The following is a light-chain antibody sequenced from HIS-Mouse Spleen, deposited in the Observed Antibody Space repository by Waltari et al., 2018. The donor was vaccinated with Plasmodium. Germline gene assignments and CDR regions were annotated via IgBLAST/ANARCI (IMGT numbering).Light chain of an antibody. J-gene: IGKJ1*01. CDR3: QQYNNWPRGT. Sequence: EIVMTQSPATLSVSPGERATLLCSASQSVSSNLAWYQQQPCQAPRLLIYGASTRATGIPARFSGRGSGTEFTLTISSMQSEDFAVYYCQQYNNWPRGTFGQGTKVEIK. CDR1: QSVSSN. V-gene: IGKV3-15*01. CDR2: GAS.